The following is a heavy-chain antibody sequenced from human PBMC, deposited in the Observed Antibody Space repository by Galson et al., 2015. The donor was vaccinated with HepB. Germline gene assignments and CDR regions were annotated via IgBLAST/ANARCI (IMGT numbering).Heavy chain of an antibody. CDR3: ARGFGSFGDYAFDAFDI. J-gene: IGHJ3*02. V-gene: IGHV1-8*01. Sequence: SVKVSCKASGYTFTSYDINWVRQATGQGLEWMGWMNPNSGNTGYAQKFQGRVTMTRNTSISTAYMELSSLRSEDTAVYYCARGFGSFGDYAFDAFDIWGQGTMVTVSS. CDR2: MNPNSGNT. CDR1: GYTFTSYD. D-gene: IGHD4-17*01.